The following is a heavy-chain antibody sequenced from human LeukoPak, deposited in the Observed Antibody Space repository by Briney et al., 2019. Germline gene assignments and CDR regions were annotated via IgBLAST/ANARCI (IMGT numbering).Heavy chain of an antibody. Sequence: PGGSLRLSCAASGFTFSSYGMHWVRQAPGKGLEWVAVISYDGSNKYYADSVKGRFTISGDNSKNTLYLQMNSLRAEDTAVYYCAKGTDCSGGSCYSGYYFDYWGQGTLVTVSS. CDR1: GFTFSSYG. D-gene: IGHD2-15*01. V-gene: IGHV3-30*18. CDR2: ISYDGSNK. CDR3: AKGTDCSGGSCYSGYYFDY. J-gene: IGHJ4*02.